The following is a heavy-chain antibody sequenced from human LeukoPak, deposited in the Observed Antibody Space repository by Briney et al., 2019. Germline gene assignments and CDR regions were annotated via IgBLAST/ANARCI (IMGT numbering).Heavy chain of an antibody. CDR3: ARGGGLSGSYYWGIDY. CDR1: GFTFRRSA. V-gene: IGHV3-23*01. Sequence: GGSLRLSCAASGFTFRRSAMTWVRQVPGKGLEWVSTISGRGGDTDYADSVKGRFIISRDSSENTLYLQMHSLGVEDTAVYYCARGGGLSGSYYWGIDYWGQGTLVTVSS. J-gene: IGHJ4*02. CDR2: ISGRGGDT. D-gene: IGHD1-26*01.